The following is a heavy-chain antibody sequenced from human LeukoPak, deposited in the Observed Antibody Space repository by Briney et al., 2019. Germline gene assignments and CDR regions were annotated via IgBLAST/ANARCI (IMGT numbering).Heavy chain of an antibody. Sequence: PGGSLRLSCAASGFTFSTYAMSWVRQAPGKGPECVSAISGSGGTTYYADSVKGRFTISRDNSKNTLYLQMKSLRTEDTAVYYCAKIGRMYYYDSSGYNDYWGQGTLVTVSS. CDR3: AKIGRMYYYDSSGYNDY. CDR2: ISGSGGTT. D-gene: IGHD3-22*01. J-gene: IGHJ4*02. CDR1: GFTFSTYA. V-gene: IGHV3-23*01.